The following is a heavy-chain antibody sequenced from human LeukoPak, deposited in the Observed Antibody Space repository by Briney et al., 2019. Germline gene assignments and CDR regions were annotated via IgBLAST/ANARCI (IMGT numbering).Heavy chain of an antibody. J-gene: IGHJ6*02. CDR1: GGSFSGYY. V-gene: IGHV4-34*01. CDR3: ARGGGYCSSTSCYTSVSNYYYYGMDV. D-gene: IGHD2-2*02. Sequence: SETLSLTCAVYGGSFSGYYWSWIGQPPGKGLEWIGEINHSGSTNYNPSLKSRVTISVDTSKNQFSLKLSSVTAADTAVYYCARGGGYCSSTSCYTSVSNYYYYGMDVWGQGTTVTVSS. CDR2: INHSGST.